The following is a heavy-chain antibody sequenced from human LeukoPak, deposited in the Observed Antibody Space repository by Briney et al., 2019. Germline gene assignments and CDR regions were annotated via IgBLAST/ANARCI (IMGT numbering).Heavy chain of an antibody. V-gene: IGHV3-48*01. D-gene: IGHD6-19*01. CDR2: ISSGSTI. CDR1: GFTFSSYS. J-gene: IGHJ5*02. Sequence: GGSLRLSCAASGFTFSSYSINWVRQAPGKGLEWVSYISSGSTISYADSVEGRFTISRDNAKNSLYLQMNSLRAEDTAVYYCARGGRKAVAGTPNWFDPWGQGTLVTVSS. CDR3: ARGGRKAVAGTPNWFDP.